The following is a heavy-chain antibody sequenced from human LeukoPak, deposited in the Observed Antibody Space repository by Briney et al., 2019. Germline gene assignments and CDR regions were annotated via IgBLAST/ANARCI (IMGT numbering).Heavy chain of an antibody. Sequence: GGSLRLSCAASGFTFDDYGMNWVRQAPGKGLEWVSGINWNGGSTGYADSLKGRFTISRDNAQNSLYLQMTSLRVEDMAIYYCVRGGFFRYSGTSGDYWGQGSQVTVSS. CDR2: INWNGGST. CDR3: VRGGFFRYSGTSGDY. CDR1: GFTFDDYG. J-gene: IGHJ4*02. D-gene: IGHD1-26*01. V-gene: IGHV3-20*04.